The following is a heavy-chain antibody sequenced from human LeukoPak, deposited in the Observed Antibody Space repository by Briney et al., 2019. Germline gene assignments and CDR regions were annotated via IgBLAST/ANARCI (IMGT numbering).Heavy chain of an antibody. D-gene: IGHD2-21*01. CDR2: ISSSSSYI. J-gene: IGHJ4*02. V-gene: IGHV3-21*01. CDR1: GFTFSSYS. CDR3: ARAGPWGGPGNYFDY. Sequence: PGGSLRLSCAASGFTFSSYSMNWVRQAPGKGLEWVSSISSSSSYIYYADSVKGRFTISRDNAKNSLYLQMNSLRAEDTAVYYCARAGPWGGPGNYFDYWGQGTLVTVSS.